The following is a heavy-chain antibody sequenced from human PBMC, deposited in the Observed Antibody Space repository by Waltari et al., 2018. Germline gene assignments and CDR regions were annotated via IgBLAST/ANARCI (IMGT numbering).Heavy chain of an antibody. J-gene: IGHJ4*02. V-gene: IGHV3-48*04. Sequence: EVQLVESGGGLVQPGGSLRLSCVASGFTFRTYSMNWVRQAPGKGLEWVSYISSSGTIYYADSVKGRFTISRDNAENSLYLQMNSLRAEDTAVYYCARDGGVDYWGQGTLVTVSS. CDR2: ISSSGTI. CDR1: GFTFRTYS. CDR3: ARDGGVDY. D-gene: IGHD3-3*01.